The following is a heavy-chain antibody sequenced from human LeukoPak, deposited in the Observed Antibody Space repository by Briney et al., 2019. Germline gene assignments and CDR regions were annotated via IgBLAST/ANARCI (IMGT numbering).Heavy chain of an antibody. CDR3: ARQEVAAEISFGLDY. Sequence: GGSLRLSCAASGFTFDSYNMNWVRQAPGKGLEWVSSISSSSSYIYYADSVQGRFTISRDNAKNSLHLQMNSLRAEDTAVYYCARQEVAAEISFGLDYWGQGTLVTVSS. D-gene: IGHD2-15*01. CDR1: GFTFDSYN. J-gene: IGHJ4*02. CDR2: ISSSSSYI. V-gene: IGHV3-21*01.